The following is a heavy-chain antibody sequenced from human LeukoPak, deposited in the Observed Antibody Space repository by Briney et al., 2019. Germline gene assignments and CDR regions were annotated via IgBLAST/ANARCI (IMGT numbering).Heavy chain of an antibody. D-gene: IGHD3-9*01. J-gene: IGHJ4*02. Sequence: SETLSLTCAVYGGSFSGYYWSWIRQPPGKGLEWIGEINHSGSTNYNPSLKSRVTISVDTSKNQFSLKLSSVTAADMAVYYCARGVGNILTGYSLDYWGQGTLVTVSS. CDR1: GGSFSGYY. CDR2: INHSGST. V-gene: IGHV4-34*01. CDR3: ARGVGNILTGYSLDY.